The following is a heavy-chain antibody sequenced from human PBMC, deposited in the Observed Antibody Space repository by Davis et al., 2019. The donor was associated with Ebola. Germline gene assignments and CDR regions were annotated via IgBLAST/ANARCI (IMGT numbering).Heavy chain of an antibody. CDR1: GFTFSRYW. V-gene: IGHV3-74*01. J-gene: IGHJ6*03. CDR3: AKATVEMATTGDYYYYMDV. CDR2: INSDGSST. D-gene: IGHD5-24*01. Sequence: GESLKISCAASGFTFSRYWMYWVRQAPGKGLVWVSHINSDGSSTTYADSVKGRFTISRDNAKNTLYLQMNSLRAEDTALYYCAKATVEMATTGDYYYYMDVWGKGTTVTVSS.